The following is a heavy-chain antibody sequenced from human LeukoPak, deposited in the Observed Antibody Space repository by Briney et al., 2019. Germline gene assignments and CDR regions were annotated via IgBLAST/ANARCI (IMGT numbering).Heavy chain of an antibody. CDR2: IRSKANSYAT. D-gene: IGHD3-22*01. Sequence: PGGSLRLSCAASGFTFSGSSMHWVRPASGKGLEWVDRIRSKANSYATAYAASVKGRFTISRDDSKNTAYLQMNSLKTEDTAVYYYTRLIVDSSGYSFDYWGQGTLVSVSS. V-gene: IGHV3-73*01. CDR1: GFTFSGSS. J-gene: IGHJ4*02. CDR3: TRLIVDSSGYSFDY.